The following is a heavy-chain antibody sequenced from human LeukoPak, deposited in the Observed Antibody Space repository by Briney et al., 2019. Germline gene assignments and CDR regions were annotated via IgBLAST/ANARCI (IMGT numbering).Heavy chain of an antibody. D-gene: IGHD5-18*01. Sequence: SETLSLTCTVSGGSISTYYWSWIRQPPGKGLEWIGYLFYSGSTNYNPSLKSRVTISVDTSKNQFSLRLTSVTAADTAVYYCARQGGLWLRAPFDYWGQGTLVTVSS. CDR1: GGSISTYY. J-gene: IGHJ4*02. CDR2: LFYSGST. V-gene: IGHV4-59*08. CDR3: ARQGGLWLRAPFDY.